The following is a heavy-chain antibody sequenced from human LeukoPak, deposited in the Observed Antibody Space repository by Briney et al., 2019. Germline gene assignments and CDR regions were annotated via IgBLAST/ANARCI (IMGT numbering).Heavy chain of an antibody. CDR2: IFYSGST. Sequence: SETLSLTCIVSGGSISSYHWRWIRQPPGKGLEGIGNIFYSGSTYYSPSLRSRVTISLDTSRNQFSLKLNSVTAADTAVYYCAKSNGYGLVDIWGQGTMVTV. J-gene: IGHJ3*02. D-gene: IGHD3-10*01. CDR3: AKSNGYGLVDI. CDR1: GGSISSYH. V-gene: IGHV4-39*07.